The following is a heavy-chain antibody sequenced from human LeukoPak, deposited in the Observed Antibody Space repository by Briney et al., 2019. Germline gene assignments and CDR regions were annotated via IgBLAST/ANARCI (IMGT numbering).Heavy chain of an antibody. V-gene: IGHV4-59*08. D-gene: IGHD2-15*01. J-gene: IGHJ5*02. CDR1: GGSISSYY. Sequence: SETLSLTCTVSGGSISSYYWSWIRQPPGQGLEWIGYIYYSGSTNYNPSLKSRVTISVDTSKNQFSLKLSSVTAADTAVYYCARHESFVVVAATPGWFDPWGQGTLVTVSS. CDR3: ARHESFVVVAATPGWFDP. CDR2: IYYSGST.